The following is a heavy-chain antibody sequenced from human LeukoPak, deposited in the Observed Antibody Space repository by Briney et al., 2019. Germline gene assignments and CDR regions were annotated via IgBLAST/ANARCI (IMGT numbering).Heavy chain of an antibody. CDR2: IYTSGST. CDR1: GGSFSNYY. D-gene: IGHD1-26*01. CDR3: ARGSGGYRPLHSFDY. V-gene: IGHV4-4*07. Sequence: SETLSLTCSVSGGSFSNYYWSWIRQPAGKGLEWIGRIYTSGSTNYNPFFKSRVTMTLDTSQKEVSLTLNSMTAADTAVYFCARGSGGYRPLHSFDYWGQGILVTVSS. J-gene: IGHJ4*02.